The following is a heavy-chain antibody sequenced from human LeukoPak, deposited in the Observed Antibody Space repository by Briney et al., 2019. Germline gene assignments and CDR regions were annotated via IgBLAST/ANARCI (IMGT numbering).Heavy chain of an antibody. CDR3: ARDLLSGRVGY. CDR2: ISWNGGST. Sequence: PGRSLRLSCAASGFSFSNYGMSWVRQAPGKGLEWVSGISWNGGSTGYADSVKGRFTISRDNAKNSLYLQMNSLRAEDTALYYCARDLLSGRVGYWGQGTLVTVSS. J-gene: IGHJ4*02. CDR1: GFSFSNYG. D-gene: IGHD3-3*01. V-gene: IGHV3-20*04.